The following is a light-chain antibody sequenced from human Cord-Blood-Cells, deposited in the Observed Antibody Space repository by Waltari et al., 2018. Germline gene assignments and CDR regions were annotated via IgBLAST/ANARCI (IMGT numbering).Light chain of an antibody. V-gene: IGLV2-14*01. CDR1: SSAVGGYNY. J-gene: IGLJ2*01. Sequence: QSALTQPASVSGSPGQSITLSCTGTSSAVGGYNYVSWYQQHPGKAPNLMIYDVSNRPSGVSNRFSGSESGNTASLTISGLQAEDEADYYCSSYTSSRRVFGGGTKLTVL. CDR3: SSYTSSRRV. CDR2: DVS.